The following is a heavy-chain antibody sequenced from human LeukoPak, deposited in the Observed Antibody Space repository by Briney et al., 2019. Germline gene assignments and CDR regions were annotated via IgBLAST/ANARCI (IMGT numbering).Heavy chain of an antibody. Sequence: NPGGSLRLSSAASGFTFSSYSMNWVRQAPGKGLEWVSFISSSSSNIYYAESLKGRITISRDNAKNSLHLQMNSLRAEDTAVYYCARDLRPYSIRWSRIYYGMDAWGKGTTVTVSS. CDR3: ARDLRPYSIRWSRIYYGMDA. CDR1: GFTFSSYS. V-gene: IGHV3-21*01. CDR2: ISSSSSNI. J-gene: IGHJ6*04. D-gene: IGHD6-13*01.